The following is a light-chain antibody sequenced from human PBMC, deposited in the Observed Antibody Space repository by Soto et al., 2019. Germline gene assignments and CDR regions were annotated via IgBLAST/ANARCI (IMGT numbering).Light chain of an antibody. CDR2: DSS. V-gene: IGKV3-11*01. CDR1: QSIRY. Sequence: EIVLTQSPGTLSLSPGERATLSSRASQSIRYLAWYQQKPGQAPRLLIYDSSNRATGIPARFSGSGSGTDFTLTISSLEPEDFAVYYCQQRSNWPITFGQGTRLEIK. CDR3: QQRSNWPIT. J-gene: IGKJ5*01.